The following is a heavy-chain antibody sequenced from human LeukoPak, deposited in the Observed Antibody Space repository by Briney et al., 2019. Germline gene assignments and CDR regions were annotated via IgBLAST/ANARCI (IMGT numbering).Heavy chain of an antibody. CDR1: GFTFSSYG. CDR3: AKDVLLWFGEFLGYFDY. J-gene: IGHJ4*02. V-gene: IGHV3-30*02. CDR2: IRYDGSNK. Sequence: GGSLRLSCAASGFTFSSYGMHWVRQAPGKGLEWVAFIRYDGSNKYYADSVKGRFTISRDNSKNTLYLQMNSLRAEDTAVYYCAKDVLLWFGEFLGYFDYWGQGTLVTVSS. D-gene: IGHD3-10*01.